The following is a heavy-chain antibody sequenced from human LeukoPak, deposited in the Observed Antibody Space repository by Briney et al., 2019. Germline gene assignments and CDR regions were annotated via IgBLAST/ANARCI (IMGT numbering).Heavy chain of an antibody. D-gene: IGHD3-22*01. V-gene: IGHV3-23*01. CDR3: AKASSGYYAFDY. Sequence: GGSLRLSCAASGFTFSSYAMSWVRQAPGKGLEWVSTISPGGHSTYYADSVKGRFTISSDNSEKTLNLQMSSLRVEDTAVYYCAKASSGYYAFDYWGQGTLVTLSP. J-gene: IGHJ4*02. CDR1: GFTFSSYA. CDR2: ISPGGHST.